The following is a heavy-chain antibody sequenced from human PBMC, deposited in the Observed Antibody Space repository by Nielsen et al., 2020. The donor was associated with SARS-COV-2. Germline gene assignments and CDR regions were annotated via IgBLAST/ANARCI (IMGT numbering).Heavy chain of an antibody. CDR3: AKAGTTALDY. D-gene: IGHD1-1*01. CDR2: LSGRGGT. J-gene: IGHJ4*02. Sequence: GESLKISCRASGFSFSGYAMSWVRQAPGKGLEWVSALSGRGGTYYADSVKGRFTISRDNSKNTLYLQMNSLRAEDTAVYYCAKAGTTALDYWGQGTLVTVSS. CDR1: GFSFSGYA. V-gene: IGHV3-23*01.